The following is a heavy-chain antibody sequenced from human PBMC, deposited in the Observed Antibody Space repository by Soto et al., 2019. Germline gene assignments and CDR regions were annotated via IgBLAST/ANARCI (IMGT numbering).Heavy chain of an antibody. D-gene: IGHD2-15*01. CDR2: IFWNDDK. V-gene: IGHV2-5*01. J-gene: IGHJ4*02. CDR1: EFSLSTSGVG. CDR3: AHDVVASFGI. Sequence: QITLKESGPTLVRPTQTLTLTCTCSEFSLSTSGVGVGWIRQPPGKALEWLALIFWNDDKRYSPSLKCRLTITKDTSKDQLVLTMTNVNAVHTPTDYCAHDVVASFGIWCQGSLVAVAS.